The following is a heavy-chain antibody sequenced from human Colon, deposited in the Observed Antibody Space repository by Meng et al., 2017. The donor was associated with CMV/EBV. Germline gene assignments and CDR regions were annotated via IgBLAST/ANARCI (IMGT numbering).Heavy chain of an antibody. CDR3: ARLDYDFWSGFY. D-gene: IGHD3-3*01. Sequence: GSLRLSCTVSGGSINANTYYWAWIRQSPGKGLEWIGTFYSGGTSSFKPSLKSRVTISADTSKNQFSLRLSSVTAADTAVYYCARLDYDFWSGFYWGQGTLVTVSS. V-gene: IGHV4-39*01. CDR1: GGSINANTYY. CDR2: FYSGGTS. J-gene: IGHJ4*02.